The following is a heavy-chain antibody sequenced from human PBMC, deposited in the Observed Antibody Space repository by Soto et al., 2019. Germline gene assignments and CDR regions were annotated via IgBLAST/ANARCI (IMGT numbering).Heavy chain of an antibody. CDR1: GGTFSSYA. J-gene: IGHJ4*02. V-gene: IGHV1-69*13. D-gene: IGHD2-2*01. Sequence: ASEKVSCKASGGTFSSYAISWVRQAPGQGLEWMGGIIPIFGTANYAQKFQGRVTITADESTSTAYMELSSLRSEDTAVYYCARSYCSSTSCYFGAIDYWGQGTM. CDR3: ARSYCSSTSCYFGAIDY. CDR2: IIPIFGTA.